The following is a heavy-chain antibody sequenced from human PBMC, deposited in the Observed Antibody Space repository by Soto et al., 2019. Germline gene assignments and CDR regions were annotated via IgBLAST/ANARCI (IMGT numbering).Heavy chain of an antibody. CDR1: GYTFTSYD. V-gene: IGHV1-8*01. Sequence: QVQLVQSGAEVKKPGASVKVSCKASGYTFTSYDINWVRQATGQGLEWMGWMNPNSGNTGYAQKFQGRVTMTRNTXKSTDYTELSSLRSEDTAVYYCAREVQSWQKGGVDYWGQGTLGTVSS. CDR2: MNPNSGNT. D-gene: IGHD6-13*01. J-gene: IGHJ4*02. CDR3: AREVQSWQKGGVDY.